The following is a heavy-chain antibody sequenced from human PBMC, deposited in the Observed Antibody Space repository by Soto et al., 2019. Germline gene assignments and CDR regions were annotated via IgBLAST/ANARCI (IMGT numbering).Heavy chain of an antibody. CDR3: ARVFGIAADYFDY. V-gene: IGHV4-4*07. Sequence: SETLSLTCTVSGGSISSYYCSWIRQPAGKGLEXIGRXXXSXSXXXNXXXXSRVTMSVDTSKNQFSLKLSSVTAADTAVYYCARVFGIAADYFDYWGQGTLVTVSS. CDR1: GGSISSYY. D-gene: IGHD6-13*01. CDR2: XXXSXSX. J-gene: IGHJ4*02.